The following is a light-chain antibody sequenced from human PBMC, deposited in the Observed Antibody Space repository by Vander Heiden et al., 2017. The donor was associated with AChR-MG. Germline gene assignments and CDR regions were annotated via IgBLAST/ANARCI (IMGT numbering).Light chain of an antibody. J-gene: IGLJ1*01. V-gene: IGLV2-14*01. CDR3: SSYASSGTPEV. Sequence: QSALTQPASVSGSPGQPITISCTGTSSDVGGYNYVSWYQQHPGKAPKLRIYEVSNRPSGVSNRFSGSKSGSTASLTISGLQAEDEGDYVGSSYASSGTPEVFGTGTKVTVL. CDR2: EVS. CDR1: SSDVGGYNY.